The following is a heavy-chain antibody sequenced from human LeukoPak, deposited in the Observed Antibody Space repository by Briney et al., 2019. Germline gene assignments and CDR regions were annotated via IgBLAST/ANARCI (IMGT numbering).Heavy chain of an antibody. Sequence: SETLSLTCTVSGGSISSHYWSWIRQPPGKGLEWIGYIYYSGSTNYNPSLKSRVTISVDTSKNQFSLKLSSVTAADTAVYYCARVRPRRAVADYYYMDVWGKGTTVTVSS. J-gene: IGHJ6*03. CDR3: ARVRPRRAVADYYYMDV. D-gene: IGHD6-19*01. CDR1: GGSISSHY. CDR2: IYYSGST. V-gene: IGHV4-59*11.